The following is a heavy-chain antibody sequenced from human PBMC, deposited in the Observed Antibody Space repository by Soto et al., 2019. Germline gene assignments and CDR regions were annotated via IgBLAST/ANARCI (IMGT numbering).Heavy chain of an antibody. Sequence: EVQLEETGGGLVQPGGSLRLSCAASGFTVNSNHMSWVRQAPGKGLEWVSLIYSAGRTHYADSVKGRFTVSRANSENRLFLQMNNLEVGDTAVYYCARDYFGSGWLRIGFDVWGLGTMVTVSS. V-gene: IGHV3-53*02. D-gene: IGHD6-25*01. CDR1: GFTVNSNH. CDR3: ARDYFGSGWLRIGFDV. J-gene: IGHJ3*01. CDR2: IYSAGRT.